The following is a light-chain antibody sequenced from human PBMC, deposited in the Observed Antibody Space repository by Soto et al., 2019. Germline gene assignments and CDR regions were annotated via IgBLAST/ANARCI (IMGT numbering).Light chain of an antibody. V-gene: IGLV2-14*01. CDR2: EVS. Sequence: QSALTQPASVSGSPGQSITISCTGASSDVGGYNYVSWYQHHPGKAPKLMIYEVSNRPSGVSHRSSGSKSGNTASLTISGLQAEDEADYYCSSYTSSSTLVVFGGGTKLTVL. CDR3: SSYTSSSTLVV. CDR1: SSDVGGYNY. J-gene: IGLJ2*01.